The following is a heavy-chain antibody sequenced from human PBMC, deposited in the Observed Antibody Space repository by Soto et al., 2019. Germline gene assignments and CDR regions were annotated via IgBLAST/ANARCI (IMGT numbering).Heavy chain of an antibody. D-gene: IGHD3-3*01. CDR1: GFPFGSRA. J-gene: IGHJ4*02. V-gene: IGHV3-23*01. CDR3: AKGKAHTLFGVDTLFDY. CDR2: VSGNGGTT. Sequence: LRLSCAASGFPFGSRAMSWVRQAPGKGLEWVSLVSGNGGTTNYADSVKGRFTISRDNSQKTLYLQMNSLRAEDTAIYYCAKGKAHTLFGVDTLFDYWGQGTLVTVSS.